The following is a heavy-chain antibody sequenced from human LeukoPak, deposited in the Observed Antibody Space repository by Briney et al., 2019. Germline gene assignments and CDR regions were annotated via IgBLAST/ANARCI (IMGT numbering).Heavy chain of an antibody. J-gene: IGHJ4*02. CDR2: ISSSGSTI. V-gene: IGHV3-48*03. Sequence: GGSLRLSCVASGFTFSSYEMNWVRQAPGKGLEWVSYISSSGSTIYYADSVKGRFTISRDNAKNSLYLQMNSLRAEDTAVYYCARDRAAAGYDYWGQGTLVTVSS. D-gene: IGHD6-13*01. CDR3: ARDRAAAGYDY. CDR1: GFTFSSYE.